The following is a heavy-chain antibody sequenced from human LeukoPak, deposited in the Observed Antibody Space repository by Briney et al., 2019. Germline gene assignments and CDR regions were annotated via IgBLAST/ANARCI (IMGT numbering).Heavy chain of an antibody. CDR1: GFTFSRYW. J-gene: IGHJ4*02. D-gene: IGHD3-22*01. CDR2: IKQDGSEK. Sequence: GGSLRLYCAASGFTFSRYWMSWVRQAPGKGLEWVANIKQDGSEKYYVDSVKGRFTISRDNAKNSLYLQMNSLRAGDTAVYYCARGGWLPDYWGQGTLVTVSS. V-gene: IGHV3-7*01. CDR3: ARGGWLPDY.